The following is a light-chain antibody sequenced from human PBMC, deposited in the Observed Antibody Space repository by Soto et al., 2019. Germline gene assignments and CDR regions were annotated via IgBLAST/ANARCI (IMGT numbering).Light chain of an antibody. J-gene: IGLJ2*01. CDR3: QSYDSSLSGSI. CDR2: GNS. CDR1: SSNIGAGYD. V-gene: IGLV1-40*01. Sequence: QAVVTQPPSVSGAPGQRVTISCTGSSSNIGAGYDVHWYQQLPGTAPKLLIYGNSKRPSGVPDRFSGSKSGTSASLAITGLQAEDEADYYCQSYDSSLSGSIFGGGTKLTVL.